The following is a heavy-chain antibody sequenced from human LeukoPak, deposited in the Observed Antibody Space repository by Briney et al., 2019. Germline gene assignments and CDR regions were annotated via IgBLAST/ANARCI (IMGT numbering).Heavy chain of an antibody. CDR1: GFPFSSYW. Sequence: QSWGSLRLSCVASGFPFSSYWMTWVRQAPGKGLEWVANIKQDGSKKSYVDSVKGRFTISRDNAENSLYLQMNSLRAEDTAIYYCTRVGYIDEGIDYWGQGTLVTVSS. CDR3: TRVGYIDEGIDY. V-gene: IGHV3-7*04. J-gene: IGHJ4*02. D-gene: IGHD5-24*01. CDR2: IKQDGSKK.